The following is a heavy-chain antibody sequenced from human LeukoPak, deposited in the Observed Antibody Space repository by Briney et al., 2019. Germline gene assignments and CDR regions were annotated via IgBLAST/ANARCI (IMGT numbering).Heavy chain of an antibody. CDR1: GSTLTELS. CDR3: AAEHEKVDYRSTWFDP. V-gene: IGHV1-24*01. CDR2: FDPEDGET. Sequence: SVKVSCKVSGSTLTELSMHWVRQAPGKGLEWMGGFDPEDGETFYAQDFQGRVIMTEDTSTDTAYMELSSLRSEDTAVYYCAAEHEKVDYRSTWFDPWGQGTLVTVSS. J-gene: IGHJ5*02. D-gene: IGHD4/OR15-4a*01.